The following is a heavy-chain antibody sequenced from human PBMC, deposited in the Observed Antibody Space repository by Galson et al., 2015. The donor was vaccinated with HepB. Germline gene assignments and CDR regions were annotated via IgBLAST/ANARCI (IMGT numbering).Heavy chain of an antibody. CDR3: AKDRSIAARFFDY. J-gene: IGHJ4*02. D-gene: IGHD6-6*01. V-gene: IGHV3-23*01. CDR2: ISGSGGST. Sequence: SLRLSCAASGFTFSSYAMSWVRQAPGKGLEWVSAISGSGGSTYYADSVKGRLTISRDNSKNTLYLQMNSLRAEDTAVYYCAKDRSIAARFFDYWGQGTLVTVSS. CDR1: GFTFSSYA.